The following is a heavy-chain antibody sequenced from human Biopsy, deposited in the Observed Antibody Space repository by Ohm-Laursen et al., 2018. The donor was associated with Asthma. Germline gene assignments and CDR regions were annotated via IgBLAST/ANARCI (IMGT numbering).Heavy chain of an antibody. J-gene: IGHJ5*02. Sequence: SQTLSLTCTDSGGSINIGDYYWSWIRQHPGKGLEWIGYIYYSGSTYYNPSLKSRVSILIDTSKNQFSLRLSSVTAADTAVYYCARTTYGDDGFDPWGQGTLVTVSS. CDR2: IYYSGST. CDR3: ARTTYGDDGFDP. V-gene: IGHV4-31*03. D-gene: IGHD4-17*01. CDR1: GGSINIGDYY.